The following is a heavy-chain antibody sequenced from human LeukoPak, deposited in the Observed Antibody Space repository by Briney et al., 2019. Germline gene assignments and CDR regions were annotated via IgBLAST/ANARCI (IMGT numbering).Heavy chain of an antibody. D-gene: IGHD1-26*01. J-gene: IGHJ3*02. CDR2: INGESTFK. CDR3: AKRGPHYGIVGAWDAFDI. V-gene: IGHV3-21*04. CDR1: GFSFSSPG. Sequence: GGSLRLSCTASGFSFSSPGMNWVRQAPGKGLEWVSSINGESTFKVYADSVRGRFTISRDNAKNSLYLQMDSLRAEDTAVYYCAKRGPHYGIVGAWDAFDIWGQGTMVTVSS.